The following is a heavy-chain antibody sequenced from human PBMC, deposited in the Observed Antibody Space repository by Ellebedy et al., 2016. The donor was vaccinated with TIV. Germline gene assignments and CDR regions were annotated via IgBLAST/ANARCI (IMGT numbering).Heavy chain of an antibody. Sequence: ASVKVSXXASGYTFTSYAMHWVRQAPGQRLEWMGWSNAGNGNTKYSQEFQGRVTITRDTSASTAYMELSSLRSEDMAVYYCAKLWSTTYSSDAFDIWGQGTMVTVSS. V-gene: IGHV1-3*02. CDR2: SNAGNGNT. J-gene: IGHJ3*02. D-gene: IGHD1-26*01. CDR1: GYTFTSYA. CDR3: AKLWSTTYSSDAFDI.